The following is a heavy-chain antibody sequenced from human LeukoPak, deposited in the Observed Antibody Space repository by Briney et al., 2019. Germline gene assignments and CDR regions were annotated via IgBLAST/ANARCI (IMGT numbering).Heavy chain of an antibody. CDR3: ARHVAAVSYFDWLSAPFDY. CDR1: GGSISSSSYY. J-gene: IGHJ4*02. V-gene: IGHV4-39*01. Sequence: SETLSLTCTVSGGSISSSSYYWGWIRQPPGKGLEWIGSIYYSGSTYYNPSLKSRVTISVDTSKNQFSLKLSSVTAADTAVYYCARHVAAVSYFDWLSAPFDYWGQGTLVTVSS. CDR2: IYYSGST. D-gene: IGHD3-9*01.